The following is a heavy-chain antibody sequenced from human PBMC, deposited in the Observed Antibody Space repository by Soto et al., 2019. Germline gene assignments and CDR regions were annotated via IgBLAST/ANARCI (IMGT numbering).Heavy chain of an antibody. Sequence: SETLSLTCTVSGGSISSYYGSWIRQPPGKGLEWIGYIYYSGSTNYNPSLKSRVTISVDTSKNQFSLKLSSVTAADTAVYFCARGYYDFWSGSNCFDPWGQGTLVTVSS. CDR1: GGSISSYY. J-gene: IGHJ5*02. CDR2: IYYSGST. V-gene: IGHV4-59*01. CDR3: ARGYYDFWSGSNCFDP. D-gene: IGHD3-3*01.